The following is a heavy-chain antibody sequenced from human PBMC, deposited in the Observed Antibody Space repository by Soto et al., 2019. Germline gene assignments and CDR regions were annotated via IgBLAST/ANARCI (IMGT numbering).Heavy chain of an antibody. CDR2: ISFDGNHK. CDR3: ARSYCSRTSCPPYYYYYGLNV. V-gene: IGHV3-30*17. CDR1: GFILGDYA. J-gene: IGHJ6*02. D-gene: IGHD2-2*01. Sequence: PGGSLRLSCSASGFILGDYALHWVRQAPGKGLEWLAVISFDGNHKYYADSVQGRFTVSRDNSQNTLHLEMNSLRAEDTAVYYCARSYCSRTSCPPYYYYYGLNVWGQGTTVTVSS.